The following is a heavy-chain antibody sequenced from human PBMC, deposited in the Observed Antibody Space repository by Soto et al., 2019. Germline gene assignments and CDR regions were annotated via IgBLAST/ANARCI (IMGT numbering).Heavy chain of an antibody. CDR3: ARGLAAVAGDNAFDI. J-gene: IGHJ3*02. CDR2: IYYSGST. V-gene: IGHV4-39*01. CDR1: GGSISSSSYY. D-gene: IGHD6-19*01. Sequence: QLQLQESGPGLVKPSETLSLTCTVSGGSISSSSYYWGWIRQPPGKGLEWIGSIYYSGSTYYNPSLKSRVTISVDTSKNQFSLKLGSVTAADTAVYYCARGLAAVAGDNAFDIWGQGTMVTVSS.